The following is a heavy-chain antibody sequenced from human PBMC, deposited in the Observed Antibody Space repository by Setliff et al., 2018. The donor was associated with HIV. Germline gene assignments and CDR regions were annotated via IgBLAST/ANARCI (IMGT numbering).Heavy chain of an antibody. J-gene: IGHJ6*03. CDR2: ISGSSAYI. D-gene: IGHD3-3*01. CDR3: ARTRAEGVVTPFYMDV. Sequence: GSLRLSCAASGFTFSSHAMHWVRQAPGKGLEYVSSISGSSAYIYYADSVKGRFTISGDNAKNSLYLQMYSLRAEDTAVYYCARTRAEGVVTPFYMDVWGKGTTVTVSS. V-gene: IGHV3-21*01. CDR1: GFTFSSHA.